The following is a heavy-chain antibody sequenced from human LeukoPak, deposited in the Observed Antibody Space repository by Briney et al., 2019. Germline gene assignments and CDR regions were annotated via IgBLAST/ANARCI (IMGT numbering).Heavy chain of an antibody. J-gene: IGHJ6*03. CDR3: ARGSSIWFGEPHMDV. CDR1: GGSISSYY. D-gene: IGHD3-10*01. CDR2: IYYSGST. Sequence: KTSETLSLTCTVSGGSISSYYWSWIRQPPGKGLEWIGYIYYSGSTNYNPSLKSRVTISVDTSKNQFSLKLSSVTAADTAVYYCARGSSIWFGEPHMDVWGKGTTVTISS. V-gene: IGHV4-59*01.